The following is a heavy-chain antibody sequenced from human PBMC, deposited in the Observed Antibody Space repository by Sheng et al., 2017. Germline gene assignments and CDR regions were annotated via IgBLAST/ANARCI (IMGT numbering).Heavy chain of an antibody. Sequence: QVQLQESGPGLVKPSETLSLTCTVSGGSISSYYWSWIRQPPGKGLEWIGYIYYSGSTNYNPSLKSRVTISVDTSKNQFSLKLSSVTAADTAVYYCARERRVDGYDAFDIWGQGTMVTVSS. V-gene: IGHV4-59*01. CDR2: IYYSGST. J-gene: IGHJ3*02. CDR1: GGSISSYY. D-gene: IGHD6-13*01. CDR3: ARERRVDGYDAFDI.